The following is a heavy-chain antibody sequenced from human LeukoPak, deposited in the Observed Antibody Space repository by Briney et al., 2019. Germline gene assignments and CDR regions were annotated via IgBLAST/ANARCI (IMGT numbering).Heavy chain of an antibody. J-gene: IGHJ3*02. CDR2: IYYSGST. CDR3: ARRHDFWTFRAFDI. CDR1: GGSISSSSYY. Sequence: SETLSLTCTVSGGSISSSSYYWGWIRQPPGKGLEWIGSIYYSGSTYYNPSLESRVTISVDTSKNQFSLKLSSVTAADTAVYYCARRHDFWTFRAFDIWGQGTMVTVSS. V-gene: IGHV4-39*01. D-gene: IGHD3-3*01.